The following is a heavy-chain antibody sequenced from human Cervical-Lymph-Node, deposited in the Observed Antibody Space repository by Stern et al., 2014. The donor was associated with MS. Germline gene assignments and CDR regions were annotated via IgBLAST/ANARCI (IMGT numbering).Heavy chain of an antibody. CDR2: IHYSGTT. Sequence: QVQLVQSGPGLVKPSETLSLTCTVSGGSISTYYWSWIRQSPGKGLEWIGHIHYSGTTNYNPSLKSRVTISVDTSKNLFSLKLRSVTSADTAVYYCVRSRSSWYDLFDSWGQGTLVTVSS. D-gene: IGHD6-13*01. V-gene: IGHV4-59*01. CDR1: GGSISTYY. J-gene: IGHJ5*01. CDR3: VRSRSSWYDLFDS.